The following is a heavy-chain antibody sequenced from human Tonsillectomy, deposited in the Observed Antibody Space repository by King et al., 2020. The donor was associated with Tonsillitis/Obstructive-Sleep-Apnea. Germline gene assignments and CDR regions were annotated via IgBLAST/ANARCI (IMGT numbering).Heavy chain of an antibody. Sequence: VQLVESGGGLVKPGGSLRLSCAASGFTFSSYSMNWVRQAPGKGLEWVSSISSSSSYIYYADSVKGRFTISRDNAKNSLYLQMNSLRAEDTAVYYCARGGVISYYYMDVWGKGTTVTVSS. CDR3: ARGGVISYYYMDV. CDR2: ISSSSSYI. J-gene: IGHJ6*03. V-gene: IGHV3-21*01. CDR1: GFTFSSYS. D-gene: IGHD3-10*01.